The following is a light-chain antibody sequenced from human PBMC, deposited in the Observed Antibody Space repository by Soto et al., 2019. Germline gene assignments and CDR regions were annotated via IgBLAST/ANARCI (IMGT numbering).Light chain of an antibody. J-gene: IGLJ1*01. CDR1: SSDVGRYNF. CDR3: TSYTTSTTYV. V-gene: IGLV2-14*03. Sequence: QSALTQPASVSGSPGQSITVSCIGTSSDVGRYNFVSWYQQHPGKAPKLVIYDVSNRPSGVSNRFSGSKSGNTASLTISGLQAGDEADYYCTSYTTSTTYVFGTGTKVTVL. CDR2: DVS.